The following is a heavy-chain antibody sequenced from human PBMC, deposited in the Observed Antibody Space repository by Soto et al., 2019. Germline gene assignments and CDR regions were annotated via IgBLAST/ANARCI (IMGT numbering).Heavy chain of an antibody. CDR1: GYSFTSYH. Sequence: SVKGSCKGAGYSFTSYHINWVRQDTGQGLEWMGWMNPNSGNTGYAQKFQGRVTMTRNTSISTAYMELSSLRSEDTAVYYCARGAYYDFWSGAYYYYYMDVWGKGTTVTVSS. J-gene: IGHJ6*03. V-gene: IGHV1-8*01. D-gene: IGHD3-3*01. CDR3: ARGAYYDFWSGAYYYYYMDV. CDR2: MNPNSGNT.